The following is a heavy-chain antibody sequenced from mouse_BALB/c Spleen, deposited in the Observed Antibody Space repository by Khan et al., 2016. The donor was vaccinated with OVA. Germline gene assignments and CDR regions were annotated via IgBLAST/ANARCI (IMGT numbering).Heavy chain of an antibody. Sequence: EVQGVESGGDSVKPGGSLKLSCAASGFSFSSYSMSWVRQTPDKRLEWVATISSGGDYTYYPDSVKGRFTISRDNAKNTLYLQMSSLRSEDTAMYYCASHLTGSFAFWAKGLWSLSLQ. J-gene: IGHJ3*01. V-gene: IGHV5-6*01. D-gene: IGHD4-1*01. CDR2: ISSGGDYT. CDR3: ASHLTGSFAF. CDR1: GFSFSSYS.